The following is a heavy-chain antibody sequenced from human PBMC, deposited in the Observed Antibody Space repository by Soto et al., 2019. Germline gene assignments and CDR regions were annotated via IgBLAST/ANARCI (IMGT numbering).Heavy chain of an antibody. Sequence: QLQLQESGSGLVKPSQTLSLTCTVSGASVSSGSYSWSWIRQPPGKGLEWIGYVFHSGTSYYTPSLKGRVTISLDTSKNQVSLNLTSVTAADTAVYYCARDRARLHYFDYWGQGILVTVSS. CDR2: VFHSGTS. CDR1: GASVSSGSYS. J-gene: IGHJ4*02. V-gene: IGHV4-30-2*01. D-gene: IGHD6-25*01. CDR3: ARDRARLHYFDY.